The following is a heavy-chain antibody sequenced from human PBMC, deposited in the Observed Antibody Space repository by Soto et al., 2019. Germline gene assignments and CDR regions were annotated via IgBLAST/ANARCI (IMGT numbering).Heavy chain of an antibody. J-gene: IGHJ6*02. CDR2: INHSGST. CDR3: ARRGITMVRGVISYYYYYGMDV. D-gene: IGHD3-10*01. Sequence: PSETLSLTCAVYGGSFSGYYWSWIRQPPGKGLEWIGEINHSGSTNYNPSLKSRVTISVDTSKNKFSLKLSSVTAADTAVYYCARRGITMVRGVISYYYYYGMDVWGQGTTVTVSS. V-gene: IGHV4-34*01. CDR1: GGSFSGYY.